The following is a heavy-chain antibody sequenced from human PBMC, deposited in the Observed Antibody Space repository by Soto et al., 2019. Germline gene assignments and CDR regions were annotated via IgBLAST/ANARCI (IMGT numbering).Heavy chain of an antibody. CDR3: ARASITMVRGVIGGFDY. V-gene: IGHV4-30-4*02. D-gene: IGHD3-10*01. CDR2: IYYSGST. CDR1: GGSISSGDYY. J-gene: IGHJ4*02. Sequence: TSDTLSLTCTVSGGSISSGDYYWSWIRQPPGKGLEWIGYIYYSGSTYYNPSLKSRVTISVDTSKNQFSLKLSSVTAADTAVYYCARASITMVRGVIGGFDYWGQGTLVTVSS.